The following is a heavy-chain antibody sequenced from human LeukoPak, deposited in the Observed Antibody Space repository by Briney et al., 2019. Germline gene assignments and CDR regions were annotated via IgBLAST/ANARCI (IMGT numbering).Heavy chain of an antibody. Sequence: ASVKVSCKASEYTFTGYYMHWVRQAPGQGLEWMGWINPTSGGTNYAQKFQGRVTMTRDTSISTAYMELGLRSDDTAVYYCARDVSLVTTSPRFVDYWGQGTLVTVSS. J-gene: IGHJ4*02. V-gene: IGHV1-2*02. CDR2: INPTSGGT. CDR1: EYTFTGYY. CDR3: ARDVSLVTTSPRFVDY. D-gene: IGHD1-1*01.